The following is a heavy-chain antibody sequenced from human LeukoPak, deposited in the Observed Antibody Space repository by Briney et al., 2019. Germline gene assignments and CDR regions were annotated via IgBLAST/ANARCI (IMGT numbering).Heavy chain of an antibody. V-gene: IGHV1-2*02. CDR3: ARGTGEGYTYGRYYFDY. J-gene: IGHJ4*02. CDR1: RYTFTGYY. D-gene: IGHD5-18*01. Sequence: ASVKVSCKASRYTFTGYYMHWVRQAPGQGLEWMGWINPNSGVTDYAQNFQGRVTMTRDTSISTAYVEMSRLRDDDRAGYYCARGTGEGYTYGRYYFDYWGQGTLVTVSS. CDR2: INPNSGVT.